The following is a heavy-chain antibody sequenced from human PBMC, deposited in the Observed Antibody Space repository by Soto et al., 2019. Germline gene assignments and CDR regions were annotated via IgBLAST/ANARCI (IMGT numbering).Heavy chain of an antibody. CDR3: ARGTNWNYRPNPKPFDL. CDR1: GGSISSYY. V-gene: IGHV4-59*01. CDR2: IYYSGST. Sequence: SETLSLTCTVSGGSISSYYWSWIRQPPGKGLEWIGYIYYSGSTNYNPSLKSRVTISVDTSKNQLSLTLSSVTAADTGVYFCARGTNWNYRPNPKPFDLWGQGTLVTVS. D-gene: IGHD1-7*01. J-gene: IGHJ4*02.